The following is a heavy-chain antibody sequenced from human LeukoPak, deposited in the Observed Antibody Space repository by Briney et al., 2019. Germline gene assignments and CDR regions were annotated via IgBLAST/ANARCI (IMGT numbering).Heavy chain of an antibody. Sequence: GGSLRLSCTASGFTFSGHGMTWVRQAPGKGLEWVAAISITGDATYYADSVKGRFTISRDNSKNTLHLQLNGLRAEDTAIYYCAKEVRPNDSWGQGTLVVVSS. V-gene: IGHV3-23*01. CDR3: AKEVRPNDS. J-gene: IGHJ4*02. D-gene: IGHD3-10*01. CDR1: GFTFSGHG. CDR2: ISITGDAT.